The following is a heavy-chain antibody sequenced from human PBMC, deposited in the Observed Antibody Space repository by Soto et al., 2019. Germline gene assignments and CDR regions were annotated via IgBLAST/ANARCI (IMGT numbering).Heavy chain of an antibody. CDR2: INPNSGGT. J-gene: IGHJ2*01. V-gene: IGHV1-2*04. D-gene: IGHD3-10*01. CDR3: ARGGVWGSGSHLGWYFDL. Sequence: QVQLVQSGAEVKKPGASVKVSCKASGYTFTGYYMHWVRQAPGQGLEWMGWINPNSGGTNYAQKFQGWVTMTRDTSISTAYMELSRLRSDDRAVYYCARGGVWGSGSHLGWYFDLWGRGTLVTVSS. CDR1: GYTFTGYY.